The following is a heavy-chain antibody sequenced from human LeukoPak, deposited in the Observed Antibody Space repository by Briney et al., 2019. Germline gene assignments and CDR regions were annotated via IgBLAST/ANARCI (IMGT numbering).Heavy chain of an antibody. V-gene: IGHV3-30*04. J-gene: IGHJ4*02. CDR2: ISFDGNNK. D-gene: IGHD6-13*01. CDR1: GFTFNSYA. CDR3: ARMYSNDYFFDY. Sequence: GRSLRLSCAASGFTFNSYAMHWVRQAPGKGLEWVAVISFDGNNKYYADSVKGRFTISRDNAKNSLYLQMNSLRAEDTAVYYCARMYSNDYFFDYWGQGTLVTVSS.